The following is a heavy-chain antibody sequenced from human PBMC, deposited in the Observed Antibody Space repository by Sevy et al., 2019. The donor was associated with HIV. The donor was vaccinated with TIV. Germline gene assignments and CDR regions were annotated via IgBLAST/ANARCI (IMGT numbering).Heavy chain of an antibody. J-gene: IGHJ4*02. D-gene: IGHD4-4*01. CDR3: ARGGASHYRRHFDY. Sequence: SETLSLTCTVSSGSISSYFWSWIRQPPGKGLEWIGYISYSEGTNYNPSLKSRVTMSVDMSTNQFSLKLSSVIAADTAVYYCARGGASHYRRHFDYWGQGTLVTVSS. CDR1: SGSISSYF. V-gene: IGHV4-59*01. CDR2: ISYSEGT.